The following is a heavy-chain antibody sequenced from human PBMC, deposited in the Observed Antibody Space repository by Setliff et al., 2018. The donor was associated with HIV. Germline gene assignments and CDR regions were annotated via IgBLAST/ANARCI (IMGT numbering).Heavy chain of an antibody. Sequence: GGSLRLSCAASGFTFSTYWMSWVRQAPGKGLEWVANIKQDGSEKYYVDSVKGRFTISRDNAKNSLYLQMNSLRSEDTAVYYCARDLPTPNWGFDYWGQGTQVTVSS. CDR2: IKQDGSEK. V-gene: IGHV3-7*01. CDR3: ARDLPTPNWGFDY. J-gene: IGHJ4*02. CDR1: GFTFSTYW. D-gene: IGHD7-27*01.